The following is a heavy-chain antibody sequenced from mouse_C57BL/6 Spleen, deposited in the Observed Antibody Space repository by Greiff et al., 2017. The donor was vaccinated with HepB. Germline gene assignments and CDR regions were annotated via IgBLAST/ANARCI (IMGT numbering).Heavy chain of an antibody. CDR3: TPLGAWFAY. Sequence: EVQLQQSGAELVRPGASVKLSCTASGFNIKDDYMHWVKQRPEQGLEWIGWIDPENGDTEYASKFQGKATITADTSSNTAYLQLSSMTSEDTAVYYCTPLGAWFAYWGQGTLVTVSA. CDR2: IDPENGDT. J-gene: IGHJ3*01. CDR1: GFNIKDDY. V-gene: IGHV14-4*01. D-gene: IGHD3-3*01.